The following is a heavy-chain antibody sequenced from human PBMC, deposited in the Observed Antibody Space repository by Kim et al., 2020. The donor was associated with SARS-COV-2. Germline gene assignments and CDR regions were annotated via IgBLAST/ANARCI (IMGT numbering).Heavy chain of an antibody. CDR3: VYGSGSYNYGMDV. J-gene: IGHJ6*02. CDR2: IYYSGST. Sequence: SETLSLTCTVSGGSVSSGSYYWSWIRQPPGKGLEWIGYIYYSGSTNYNPSLKSRVTISVDTSKNQFSLKLSSVTAADTAVYYWVYGSGSYNYGMDVWGQGTTVTVSS. D-gene: IGHD3-10*01. V-gene: IGHV4-61*01. CDR1: GGSVSSGSYY.